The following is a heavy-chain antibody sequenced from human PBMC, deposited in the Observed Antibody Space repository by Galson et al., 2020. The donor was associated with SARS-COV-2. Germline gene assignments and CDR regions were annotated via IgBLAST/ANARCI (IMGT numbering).Heavy chain of an antibody. CDR1: GSTFIYAW. Sequence: SCAASGSTFIYAWMNWVRQAPGKGLEWVGRIKSKSDGGTTDYGAPVKGRFTISRDDSKNTLYLDMNSLKSDDTAVYYCTTSIGGRWGGNWGQGTLVTVSS. V-gene: IGHV3-15*07. CDR3: TTSIGGRWGGN. CDR2: IKSKSDGGTT. D-gene: IGHD6-6*01. J-gene: IGHJ1*01.